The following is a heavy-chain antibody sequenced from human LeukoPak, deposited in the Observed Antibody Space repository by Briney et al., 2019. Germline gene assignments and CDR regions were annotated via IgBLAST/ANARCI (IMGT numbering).Heavy chain of an antibody. CDR2: IYISDSDT. V-gene: IGHV5-51*01. J-gene: IGHJ5*02. CDR1: GYSFTNYW. D-gene: IGHD2/OR15-2a*01. CDR3: ARMGNFWFAP. Sequence: GESLKISCKGSGYSFTNYWIGWVRQMPGKGLEWMGVIYISDSDTRYSPSFQGQVTISADKSISTAYLQWSSLKASDTAMYYCARMGNFWFAPWGQGTLVTVSS.